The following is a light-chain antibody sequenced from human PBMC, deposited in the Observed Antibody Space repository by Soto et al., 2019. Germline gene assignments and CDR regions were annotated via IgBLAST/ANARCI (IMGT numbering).Light chain of an antibody. CDR1: STDVGGYDH. CDR2: EVS. V-gene: IGLV2-14*01. CDR3: SSYTSATTWV. Sequence: QSALTQPASVSESPGQSITISCIGTSTDVGGYDHVSWYQQHPGKAPKVIISEVSNRPSGVSTRFSGSKSGNTASLTISGLQTEGEADYYCSSYTSATTWVFGGGTKLTVL. J-gene: IGLJ3*02.